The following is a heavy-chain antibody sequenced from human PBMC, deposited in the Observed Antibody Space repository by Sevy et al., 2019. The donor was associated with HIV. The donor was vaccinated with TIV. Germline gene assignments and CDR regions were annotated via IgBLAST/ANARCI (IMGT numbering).Heavy chain of an antibody. CDR3: AKDGGRDIAVYYYYYGMDV. Sequence: GGSLRLSCAASGFTFSSYGMHWVRQAPGKGLEWVAVISYDGSNKYYADSVKGRFTISRDNSKNTLYLQMNSLRAEDTAVYYCAKDGGRDIAVYYYYYGMDVWGPGTTVTVSS. V-gene: IGHV3-30*18. D-gene: IGHD6-19*01. J-gene: IGHJ6*02. CDR2: ISYDGSNK. CDR1: GFTFSSYG.